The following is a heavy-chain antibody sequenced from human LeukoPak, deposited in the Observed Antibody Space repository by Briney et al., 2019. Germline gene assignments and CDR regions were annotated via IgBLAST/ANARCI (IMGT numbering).Heavy chain of an antibody. CDR3: ARDATTVVRWDKEAFDI. V-gene: IGHV1-18*01. J-gene: IGHJ3*02. Sequence: GASVKLSCTASGYTFTSYGISWVRQAPGQGLEWMGWISAYNGNTNYAQKLQGRVTMTKDTSTSTAYMELRRLRSDDTAVYYCARDATTVVRWDKEAFDIWGQGTMVTVSS. CDR2: ISAYNGNT. D-gene: IGHD4-23*01. CDR1: GYTFTSYG.